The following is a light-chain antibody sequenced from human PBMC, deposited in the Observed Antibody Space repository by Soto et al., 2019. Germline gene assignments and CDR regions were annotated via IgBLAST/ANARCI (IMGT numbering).Light chain of an antibody. J-gene: IGKJ4*01. CDR3: QQRSNWLT. V-gene: IGKV3-11*01. CDR2: DSS. CDR1: QSVANF. Sequence: EIVLTQSPATLSLSPGERATLSCRASQSVANFLAWYQQKPGQVPRLLIYDSSVRATGIPARFSARGTGTDFTLTISSLEPEDSAVYYCQQRSNWLTFGGGTKVEIK.